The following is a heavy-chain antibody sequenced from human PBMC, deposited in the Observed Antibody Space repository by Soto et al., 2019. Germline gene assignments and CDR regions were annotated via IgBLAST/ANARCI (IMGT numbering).Heavy chain of an antibody. V-gene: IGHV4-31*03. CDR1: GGSVRRGNYY. J-gene: IGHJ4*02. CDR2: ISNSGRT. Sequence: QVQLQESGPGLVKPSQTLSLTCTVSGGSVRRGNYYWSWIRQFPGKGLEWIGYISNSGRTHYNPSLMSRITILVDTSKNQFFLELRSVTAAEPALYYCARADYATGSYYPDNWGQGTLVTVSS. D-gene: IGHD3-10*01. CDR3: ARADYATGSYYPDN.